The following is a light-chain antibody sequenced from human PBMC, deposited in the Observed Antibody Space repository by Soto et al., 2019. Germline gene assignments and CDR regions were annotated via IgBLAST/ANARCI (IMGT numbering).Light chain of an antibody. CDR1: SLDVGASNY. V-gene: IGLV2-14*03. Sequence: QSVLTQPASVSGSPGQSITISCTGTSLDVGASNYVSWFQQHPGKTPKLILYDVGDRPSGVSNRFSGSKSGNTASLTISGLQAEDEADYYCNSYTSSTTYVFGTGTKVTVL. CDR3: NSYTSSTTYV. J-gene: IGLJ1*01. CDR2: DVG.